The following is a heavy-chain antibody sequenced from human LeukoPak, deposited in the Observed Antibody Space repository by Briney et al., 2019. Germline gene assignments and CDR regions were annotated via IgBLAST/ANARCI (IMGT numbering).Heavy chain of an antibody. Sequence: KPSQTLSLTCAVSGASISSSNWWSWVRQSPGKGLEWIGEIYHSGSTNYNPSLKSRVSISLDKSKNQISLRLSSVTVADTAMYYCARDNPGGSFGDYDYWGQGTLVTVSS. J-gene: IGHJ4*02. D-gene: IGHD4-17*01. CDR2: IYHSGST. V-gene: IGHV4-4*02. CDR1: GASISSSNW. CDR3: ARDNPGGSFGDYDY.